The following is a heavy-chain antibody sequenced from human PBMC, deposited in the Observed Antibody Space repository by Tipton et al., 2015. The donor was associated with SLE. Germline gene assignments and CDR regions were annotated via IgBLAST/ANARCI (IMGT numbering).Heavy chain of an antibody. CDR1: GGSFSSGGYY. J-gene: IGHJ4*02. D-gene: IGHD3-10*01. Sequence: TLSLTCAVYGGSFSSGGYYWSWIRQHPGKGLEWIGYIYYSGSTYYNPSLKSRVTISVDTSKNQFSLKLSSVTAADTAVYYCARDFGRFGAFDYWGQGTLVTVSS. CDR3: ARDFGRFGAFDY. CDR2: IYYSGST. V-gene: IGHV4-31*11.